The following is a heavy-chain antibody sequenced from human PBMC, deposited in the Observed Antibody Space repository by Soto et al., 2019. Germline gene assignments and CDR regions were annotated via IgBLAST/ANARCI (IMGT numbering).Heavy chain of an antibody. CDR2: ISSSSSYI. CDR3: ARAPLTTHYYYYMDV. V-gene: IGHV3-21*01. D-gene: IGHD4-4*01. J-gene: IGHJ6*03. CDR1: GFTFSSYS. Sequence: GGSLRLSCAASGFTFSSYSVNWVRQAPGKGLEWVSSISSSSSYIYYADSVKGRFTISRDNAKNSLYLQMNSLRAEDTAVYYCARAPLTTHYYYYMDVWGKGTTVTVSS.